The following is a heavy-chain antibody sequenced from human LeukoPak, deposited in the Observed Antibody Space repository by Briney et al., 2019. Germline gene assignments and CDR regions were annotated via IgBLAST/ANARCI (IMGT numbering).Heavy chain of an antibody. D-gene: IGHD3-10*01. Sequence: GESLKISCKGSGYSFTSYGISWVRQAPGQGLEWMGWISAYNGNTNYAQKLQGRVTMTTDTSTSTAYMELRSLRSDDTAVYHCARDQGSSYYYYYYMDVWGKGTTVTVSS. V-gene: IGHV1-18*01. CDR3: ARDQGSSYYYYYYMDV. CDR2: ISAYNGNT. J-gene: IGHJ6*03. CDR1: GYSFTSYG.